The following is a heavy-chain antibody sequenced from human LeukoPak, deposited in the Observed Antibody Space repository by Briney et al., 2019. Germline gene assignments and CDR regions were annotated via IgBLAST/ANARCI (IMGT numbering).Heavy chain of an antibody. J-gene: IGHJ4*02. D-gene: IGHD3-10*01. V-gene: IGHV3-49*04. Sequence: PGGSLRLSCTVSGFTVSSNSMSWVRQAPGKGLEWVGFIRSKAYGGTTEYAASVKGRFTISRDDSKSIAYLQMNSLKTEDTAVYYCTRDYWFGELSFGGDWGQGTLVTVSS. CDR3: TRDYWFGELSFGGD. CDR2: IRSKAYGGTT. CDR1: GFTVSSNS.